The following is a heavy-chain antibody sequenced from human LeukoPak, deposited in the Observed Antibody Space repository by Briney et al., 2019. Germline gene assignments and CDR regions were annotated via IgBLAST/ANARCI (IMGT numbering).Heavy chain of an antibody. D-gene: IGHD2-15*01. Sequence: SVKVSCKASGGTFSSYAISWVRQAPGQGLEWMGRIIPIFGTANYAQKFQGRVTITTDESTSTAYMGLSSLRSEDTAVYYCARDGYCSGGSCYSLDYWGQGTLVTVSS. CDR3: ARDGYCSGGSCYSLDY. J-gene: IGHJ4*02. CDR1: GGTFSSYA. CDR2: IIPIFGTA. V-gene: IGHV1-69*05.